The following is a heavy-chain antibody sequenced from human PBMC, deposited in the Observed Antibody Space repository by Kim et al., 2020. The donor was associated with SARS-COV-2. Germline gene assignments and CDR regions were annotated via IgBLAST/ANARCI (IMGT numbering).Heavy chain of an antibody. CDR3: ARGDGEGSYYYYYGMDV. V-gene: IGHV4-59*13. Sequence: SETLSLTCTVSGGSLSSSYWSWIRQPPGKGLEWIGYIYYIGCTNYNPSLKSRVTISVDTSKNQFSLKLRSVAAADTAVYDCARGDGEGSYYYYYGMDVWGQGTTVTVS. CDR1: GGSLSSSY. D-gene: IGHD3-10*01. J-gene: IGHJ6*02. CDR2: IYYIGCT.